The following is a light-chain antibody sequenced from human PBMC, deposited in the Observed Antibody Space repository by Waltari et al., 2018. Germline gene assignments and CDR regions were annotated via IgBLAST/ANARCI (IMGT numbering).Light chain of an antibody. J-gene: IGKJ1*01. CDR3: QQYNNWPT. CDR2: AAS. Sequence: EIVMTQSPATLSVSPGERATLSCRASQSIRSNLAWYQQKPGQPPRLLIYAASTRATGIPTRFSGSGSGTEFTLTISTMESEDFGFYYRQQYNNWPTFGQGTKVEIK. CDR1: QSIRSN. V-gene: IGKV3-15*01.